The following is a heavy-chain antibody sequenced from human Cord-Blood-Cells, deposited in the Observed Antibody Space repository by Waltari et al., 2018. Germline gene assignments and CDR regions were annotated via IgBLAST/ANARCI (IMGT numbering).Heavy chain of an antibody. CDR3: ARIAAAGTLDY. CDR2: IIPILGIA. D-gene: IGHD6-13*01. Sequence: QVQLVQSGAEVKKPGSSVKVSCKASGGTFSSYAISWVRQAPGQGLEWMGRIIPILGIANYAQKVQGRVTITADKSTSTAYMELSSLRSEDTAVYYCARIAAAGTLDYWGQGTLVTVSS. J-gene: IGHJ4*02. CDR1: GGTFSSYA. V-gene: IGHV1-69*09.